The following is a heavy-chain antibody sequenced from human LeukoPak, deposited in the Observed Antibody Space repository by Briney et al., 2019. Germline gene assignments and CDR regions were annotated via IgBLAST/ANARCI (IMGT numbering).Heavy chain of an antibody. D-gene: IGHD3-22*01. Sequence: SVTVSCKASGGTFSSHAVSWVRQAPGQGLEWMGGTTPIFGSAEYAQKFQGRVTITTDESTSTAYMELSNLRSEDTAVYYCARAPFYFDSSGFSMDAFDIWGQGTMVTVSS. CDR3: ARAPFYFDSSGFSMDAFDI. CDR2: TTPIFGSA. V-gene: IGHV1-69*05. J-gene: IGHJ3*02. CDR1: GGTFSSHA.